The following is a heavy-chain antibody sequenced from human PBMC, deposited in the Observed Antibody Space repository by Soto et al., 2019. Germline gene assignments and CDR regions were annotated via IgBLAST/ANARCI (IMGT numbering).Heavy chain of an antibody. D-gene: IGHD6-6*01. V-gene: IGHV3-64*01. CDR1: GFTLSSDA. Sequence: EVQLVESGGGLAQPGGSLRLSCAASGFTLSSDAMDWVRQAPGKGLEYVSGISSNGIGTYYANSVKGRFTISRDNSKNMVYLQMDSLRPEVMVVYYWARRAREDYYMDVWGKGTTVTVS. CDR3: ARRAREDYYMDV. J-gene: IGHJ6*03. CDR2: ISSNGIGT.